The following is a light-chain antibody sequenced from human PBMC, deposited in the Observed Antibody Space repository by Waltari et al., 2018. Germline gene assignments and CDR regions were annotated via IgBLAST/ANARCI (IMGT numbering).Light chain of an antibody. Sequence: EIVMTQSPATLSVSPGERATLSCRASQSVSSNLTCYQQKPGQAPSLLIYGASTRATGFPARFSGSGSGTEFTLTISSLQSEDFAVYYCQQYNNWPPELTFGGGTKVEIK. CDR2: GAS. V-gene: IGKV3-15*01. J-gene: IGKJ4*01. CDR3: QQYNNWPPELT. CDR1: QSVSSN.